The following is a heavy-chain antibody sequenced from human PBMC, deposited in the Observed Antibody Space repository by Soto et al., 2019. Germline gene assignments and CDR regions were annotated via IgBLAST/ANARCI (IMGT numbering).Heavy chain of an antibody. CDR2: IYYSGST. CDR3: ARQGGIAAAGTPVYYFDY. CDR1: DGSISRSSYY. D-gene: IGHD6-13*01. V-gene: IGHV4-39*01. Sequence: SETLSLPCTVSDGSISRSSYYWGWIRQPPGKGLEWIGSIYYSGSTYYNPSLKSRVTISVDTSKNQFSLKLSSVTAADTAVYYCARQGGIAAAGTPVYYFDYWGQGTLVTVSS. J-gene: IGHJ4*02.